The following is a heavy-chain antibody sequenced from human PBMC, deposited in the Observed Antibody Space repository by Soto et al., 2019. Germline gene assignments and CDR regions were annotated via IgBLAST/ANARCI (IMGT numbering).Heavy chain of an antibody. V-gene: IGHV4-39*01. J-gene: IGHJ4*02. CDR3: ARSYKYSSGWYDSYYFDH. Sequence: SETLSLTCSVSGGSINSNLHYWGWIRQPPGKGLEWIGSVYYSGTTFSNPSLQSRVTISVDTSRNQFSLRLSSVTAADTAVYYCARSYKYSSGWYDSYYFDHWGQGTLVTVSS. CDR2: VYYSGTT. D-gene: IGHD6-19*01. CDR1: GGSINSNLHY.